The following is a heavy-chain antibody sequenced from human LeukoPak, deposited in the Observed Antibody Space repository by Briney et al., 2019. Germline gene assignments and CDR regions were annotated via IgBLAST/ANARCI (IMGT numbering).Heavy chain of an antibody. CDR1: GYTFTSYY. CDR3: AREGQWLGAFDI. J-gene: IGHJ3*02. D-gene: IGHD6-19*01. CDR2: INPSGGST. V-gene: IGHV1-46*01. Sequence: ASVKVSCKASGYTFTSYYMHWVRQAPGQGLEWMGIINPSGGSTSYAQKFQGRVTMTRDASTSTVYMELSSLRSEDTAVYYCAREGQWLGAFDIWGQGTMVTVSS.